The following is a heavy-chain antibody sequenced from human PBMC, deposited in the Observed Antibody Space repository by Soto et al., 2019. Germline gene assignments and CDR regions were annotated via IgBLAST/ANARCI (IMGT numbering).Heavy chain of an antibody. Sequence: GESLKISCKGSGYSFTSYWIGGVRQMPGKGLEWMGIIYPGDSDTRYSPSFQGQVTISADKSISTAYLQWSSLKASDTAMYYCARPGSSTYYYYGMDVWGQGTTVTVSS. CDR1: GYSFTSYW. CDR2: IYPGDSDT. D-gene: IGHD1-26*01. V-gene: IGHV5-51*01. CDR3: ARPGSSTYYYYGMDV. J-gene: IGHJ6*02.